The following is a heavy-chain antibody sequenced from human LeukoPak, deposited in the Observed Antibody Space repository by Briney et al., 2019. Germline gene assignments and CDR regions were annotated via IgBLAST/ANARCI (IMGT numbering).Heavy chain of an antibody. Sequence: GGSLRLSCAASGFTFSSYSMNWVRQAPGKGLEWVSSISSSSSYIYYADSVKGRFTISRDNSRDTLYLQMDSLRAEDTAVYYCARQNDYIHDYWGQGTLVTVSS. CDR2: ISSSSSYI. CDR3: ARQNDYIHDY. CDR1: GFTFSSYS. J-gene: IGHJ4*02. D-gene: IGHD4-11*01. V-gene: IGHV3-21*04.